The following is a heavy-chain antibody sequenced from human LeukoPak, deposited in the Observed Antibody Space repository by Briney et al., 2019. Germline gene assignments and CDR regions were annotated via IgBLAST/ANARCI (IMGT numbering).Heavy chain of an antibody. CDR3: ARAAYYSSGWPLDC. CDR1: GYTFTCYD. J-gene: IGHJ4*02. V-gene: IGHV1-8*01. D-gene: IGHD6-19*01. Sequence: ASVKVSCKASGYTFTCYDINWVRQATGQGLEWMGWMNPNSGNTGYAQKFQGRVTMTRNTSISTAYMELSSLRSEDTAVYYCARAAYYSSGWPLDCWGQGTLVTVSS. CDR2: MNPNSGNT.